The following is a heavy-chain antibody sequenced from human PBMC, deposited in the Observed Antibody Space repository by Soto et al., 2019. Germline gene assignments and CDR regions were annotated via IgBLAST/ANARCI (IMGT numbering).Heavy chain of an antibody. Sequence: GGSLRLSCAASGFTFNNYAMSWVRQAPGKGLEWVSVISGSGDGTYYADSVKGRFTISRDNSKNTLYLHMNSLKLGDTAVYYCAKDPGYCSFGRCSRVDYWGQGTLVTVSS. CDR3: AKDPGYCSFGRCSRVDY. J-gene: IGHJ4*02. CDR1: GFTFNNYA. V-gene: IGHV3-23*01. CDR2: ISGSGDGT. D-gene: IGHD2-15*01.